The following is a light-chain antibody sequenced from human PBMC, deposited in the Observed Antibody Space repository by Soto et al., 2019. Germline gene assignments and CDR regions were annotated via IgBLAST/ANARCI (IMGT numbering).Light chain of an antibody. CDR2: VAS. CDR3: QQYNNWPLT. J-gene: IGKJ4*01. V-gene: IGKV3-15*01. Sequence: EIVMTQSPATLSVSPGERATLSCRASQSVSSNLAWYQQKPGQTPRLLMYVASTRATGIPARFSGRGSVTEFSLTISSLQSEDFAVYYCQQYNNWPLTFGGGTKVEIK. CDR1: QSVSSN.